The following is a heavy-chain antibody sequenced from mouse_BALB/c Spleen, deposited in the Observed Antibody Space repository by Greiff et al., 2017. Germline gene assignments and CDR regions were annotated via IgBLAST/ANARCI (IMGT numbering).Heavy chain of an antibody. CDR2: IYPGDGDT. J-gene: IGHJ3*01. Sequence: VQLVESGAELVRPGSSVKISCKASGYAFSSYWMNWVKQRPGQGLEWIGQIYPGDGDTNYNGKFKGKATLTADKSSSTAYMQLSSLTSEDSAVYFCARSGWDEAWFAYWGQGTLVTVSA. CDR1: GYAFSSYW. D-gene: IGHD4-1*01. CDR3: ARSGWDEAWFAY. V-gene: IGHV1-80*01.